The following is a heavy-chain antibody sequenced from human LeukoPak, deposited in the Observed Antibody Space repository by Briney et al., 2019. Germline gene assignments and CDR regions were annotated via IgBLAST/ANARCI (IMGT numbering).Heavy chain of an antibody. CDR2: VDPEDGET. V-gene: IGHV1-69-2*01. CDR1: GYTFTDYY. Sequence: GASVKVSCKASGYTFTDYYMHWVQQAPGKGLEWTGRVDPEDGETIYAEKFQGRVTITADTSTDTAYMELSSLRSEDTAVYYCATHSLVVAFDYWGQGTLVTVSS. D-gene: IGHD2-2*01. CDR3: ATHSLVVAFDY. J-gene: IGHJ4*02.